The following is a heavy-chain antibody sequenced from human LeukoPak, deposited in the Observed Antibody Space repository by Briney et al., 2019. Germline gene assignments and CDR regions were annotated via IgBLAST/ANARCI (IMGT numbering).Heavy chain of an antibody. CDR2: IYSGGST. V-gene: IGHV3-53*01. CDR1: GVTVSSNY. D-gene: IGHD6-6*01. Sequence: GGSLRLSCAASGVTVSSNYMSWVRQAPGKGLEWVSIIYSGGSTYYADSVKGRFSISRDNSKNTLYLQMNSLRAEDTAVYYCARDSIADGMDVWGQGATVTVSS. J-gene: IGHJ6*02. CDR3: ARDSIADGMDV.